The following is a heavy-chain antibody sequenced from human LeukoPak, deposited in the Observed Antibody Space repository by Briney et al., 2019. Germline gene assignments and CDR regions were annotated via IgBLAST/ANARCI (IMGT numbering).Heavy chain of an antibody. D-gene: IGHD2-2*01. Sequence: GGSLRLSCAASGFTFSSYAMHWVRQAPGKGLEWVAVISYDGSNKYYADSVKGRFTISRDNSKNTLYLQMNSLRAEDTAVYYCARDRQYQLLCGYMDVWGKGTTVTVSS. J-gene: IGHJ6*03. CDR3: ARDRQYQLLCGYMDV. CDR2: ISYDGSNK. CDR1: GFTFSSYA. V-gene: IGHV3-30-3*01.